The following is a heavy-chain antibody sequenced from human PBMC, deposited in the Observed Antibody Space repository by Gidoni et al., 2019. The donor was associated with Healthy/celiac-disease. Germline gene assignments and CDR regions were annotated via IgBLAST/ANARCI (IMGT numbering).Heavy chain of an antibody. V-gene: IGHV1-18*01. D-gene: IGHD3-3*01. J-gene: IGHJ6*02. Sequence: QVQLVQSGAEVKKPGASVKVSCKASGYTFTSYGISWVRQAPGKGLEWMGWISAYNGNTNDAQKLKGRVTRTTDTSTSTAYMERRSLRSDDTAVYYCARTGYYDFWSGPEQYGMDVWGQGTTVTVSS. CDR1: GYTFTSYG. CDR2: ISAYNGNT. CDR3: ARTGYYDFWSGPEQYGMDV.